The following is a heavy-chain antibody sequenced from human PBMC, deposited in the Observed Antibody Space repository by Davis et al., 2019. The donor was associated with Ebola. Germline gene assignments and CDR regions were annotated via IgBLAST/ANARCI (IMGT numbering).Heavy chain of an antibody. V-gene: IGHV5-51*01. CDR1: GYSFTNSW. D-gene: IGHD3-3*01. CDR3: ARLRVLRFLEWLLPGDY. J-gene: IGHJ4*02. CDR2: IYPGDSDT. Sequence: KVSCKGSGYSFTNSWIAWVRQMPGKGLEWMGIIYPGDSDTRYSPSFQGQVTISADKSISTAYLQWSSLKASDTAMYYCARLRVLRFLEWLLPGDYWGQGTLVTVSS.